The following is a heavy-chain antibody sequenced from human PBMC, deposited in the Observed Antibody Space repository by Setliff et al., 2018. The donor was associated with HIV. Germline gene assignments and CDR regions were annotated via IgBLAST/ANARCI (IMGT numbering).Heavy chain of an antibody. J-gene: IGHJ4*02. CDR3: AAWGPRYSYAPYFFDS. V-gene: IGHV4-34*01. CDR2: INDSGST. D-gene: IGHD5-18*01. CDR1: NGSFSGYY. Sequence: PSETLSLTCAVYNGSFSGYYWTWIRQPPGKGLEWIGEINDSGSTNYSPSLKSRVTISVDASRNQFSLRLSSVTAADTAVYYCAAWGPRYSYAPYFFDSWDQGTMVTVCS.